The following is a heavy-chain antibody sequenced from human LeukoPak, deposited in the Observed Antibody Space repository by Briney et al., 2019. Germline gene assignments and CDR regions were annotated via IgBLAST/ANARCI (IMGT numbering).Heavy chain of an antibody. Sequence: SVKVSCKASGGTFSSYAISWVRQAPGQGLEWMGGIIPIFGTANYAQKFQGRVTMTTDTSTSTAYMGLRSLRSDDTAVYYCARGSGYYDILTAQLGNDYWGQGTLVTVSS. D-gene: IGHD3-9*01. CDR2: IIPIFGTA. CDR1: GGTFSSYA. CDR3: ARGSGYYDILTAQLGNDY. V-gene: IGHV1-69*05. J-gene: IGHJ4*02.